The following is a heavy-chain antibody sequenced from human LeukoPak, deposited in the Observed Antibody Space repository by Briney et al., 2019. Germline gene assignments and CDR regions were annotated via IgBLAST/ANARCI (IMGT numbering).Heavy chain of an antibody. CDR2: ISAYNGNT. CDR1: GYTFSSYG. J-gene: IGHJ4*02. Sequence: ASVKVSCKASGYTFSSYGISWVRQAPGQGLEWMGWISAYNGNTNYRQKLQGRVTMTTDTSTSTAYMDLRSLRSDDTAVYYCARDDSSLSDYWGQGTLVTVSS. CDR3: ARDDSSLSDY. D-gene: IGHD6-13*01. V-gene: IGHV1-18*01.